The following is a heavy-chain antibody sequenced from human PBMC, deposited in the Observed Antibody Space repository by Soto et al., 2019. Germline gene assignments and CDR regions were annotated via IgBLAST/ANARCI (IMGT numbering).Heavy chain of an antibody. CDR1: GGSFSGYY. J-gene: IGHJ4*02. V-gene: IGHV4-34*01. Sequence: QVQLQQWGAGLLKPSETLSLTCAVYGGSFSGYYWSWIRQPPGKGLEWIGEINHSGSTNYNPSLKCRVTISVDTSKHQFSLKLSSVTAADSAVYYCARGKLSDYVWGSYRYHFDYWGQGTVVTVSS. CDR2: INHSGST. D-gene: IGHD3-16*02. CDR3: ARGKLSDYVWGSYRYHFDY.